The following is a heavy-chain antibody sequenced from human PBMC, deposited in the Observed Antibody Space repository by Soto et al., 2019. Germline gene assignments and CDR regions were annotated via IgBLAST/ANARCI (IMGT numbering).Heavy chain of an antibody. V-gene: IGHV3-21*01. J-gene: IGHJ6*02. CDR2: ISSSSSYM. CDR1: GFTFSSYS. Sequence: EVQLVESGGGLVKPGGSLRLSCAASGFTFSSYSMNWVRQAPGKGLEWVSSISSSSSYMYYADSVKGRFTITRDNAMNTLYLQMNSLRAEDTAVYYCARGDPLGYYYGMDVWGQGTTVTVSS. CDR3: ARGDPLGYYYGMDV.